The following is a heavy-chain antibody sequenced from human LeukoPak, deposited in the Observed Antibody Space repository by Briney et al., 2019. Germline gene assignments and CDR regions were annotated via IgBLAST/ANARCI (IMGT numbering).Heavy chain of an antibody. CDR1: GGSFTGYY. V-gene: IGHV4-34*01. CDR2: INHSGST. D-gene: IGHD5-12*01. Sequence: PETLSLTCAVYGGSFTGYYWSWIRQPPGKGLEWIGEINHSGSTNYNPSLKSRVTISVDTSKNQFSLKLSSVTAADTAVYYCAREGWLRVFDYWGQGTLVTVSS. J-gene: IGHJ4*02. CDR3: AREGWLRVFDY.